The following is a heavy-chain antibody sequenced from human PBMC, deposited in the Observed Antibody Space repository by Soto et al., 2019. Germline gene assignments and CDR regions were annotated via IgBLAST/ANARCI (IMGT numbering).Heavy chain of an antibody. J-gene: IGHJ4*02. D-gene: IGHD6-13*01. CDR3: GRDRGSSSWPNY. CDR2: ISSSGSTI. Sequence: GGSLRLSCAASGFTFSDYYMSWIRQAPGKGLEWVSYISSSGSTIYYADSVKGRFTISRDNAKNSLYLQMNSLRAEDTAVYYSGRDRGSSSWPNYWGQGTLVPVSS. CDR1: GFTFSDYY. V-gene: IGHV3-11*01.